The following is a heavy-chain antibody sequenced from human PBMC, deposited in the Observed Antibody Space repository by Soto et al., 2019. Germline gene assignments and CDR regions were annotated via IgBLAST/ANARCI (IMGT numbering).Heavy chain of an antibody. V-gene: IGHV3-21*01. J-gene: IGHJ4*02. CDR3: ARDQGLLRYFDWLPFDY. D-gene: IGHD3-9*01. Sequence: GGSLRLSCAASGFTLSSYSMNWVRQAPGKGLEWVSSISSSSSYIYYADSVKGRFTISRDNAKNSLYLQMNSLRAEDTAVYYCARDQGLLRYFDWLPFDYWGQGTLVTVSS. CDR1: GFTLSSYS. CDR2: ISSSSSYI.